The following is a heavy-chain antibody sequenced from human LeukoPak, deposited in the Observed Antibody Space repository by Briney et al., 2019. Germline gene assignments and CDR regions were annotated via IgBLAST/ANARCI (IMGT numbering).Heavy chain of an antibody. V-gene: IGHV3-30*02. CDR1: GFTFSSYG. Sequence: QAGGSLRLSCAASGFTFSSYGMHWVRQAPGKGLEWVAFIRYDGSNKYYADSVKGRFTISRDNSKNTLYLQMNSLRAEDTAVYYCARPKIPSDAFDIWGQGTMVTVSS. D-gene: IGHD2-2*02. CDR3: ARPKIPSDAFDI. J-gene: IGHJ3*02. CDR2: IRYDGSNK.